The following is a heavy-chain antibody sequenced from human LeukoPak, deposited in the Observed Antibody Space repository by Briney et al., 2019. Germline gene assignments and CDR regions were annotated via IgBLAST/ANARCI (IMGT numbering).Heavy chain of an antibody. CDR1: GFIFSTYD. Sequence: GGSLRLSCAASGFIFSTYDMHWVRQAPGKGLEWVAVISYDRSNKYYADSVKGRFTISRDNSKNTLYLQMNSLRAEDTAVYYCAKSYYDFWSGYYQTFDYWGQGTLVTVSS. CDR3: AKSYYDFWSGYYQTFDY. CDR2: ISYDRSNK. J-gene: IGHJ4*02. D-gene: IGHD3-3*01. V-gene: IGHV3-30*18.